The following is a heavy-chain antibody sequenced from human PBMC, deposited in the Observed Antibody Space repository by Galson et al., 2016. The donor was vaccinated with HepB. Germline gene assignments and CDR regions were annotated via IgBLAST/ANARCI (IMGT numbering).Heavy chain of an antibody. CDR1: GFTFSRHW. CDR3: AGLAVTTPFDY. D-gene: IGHD4-17*01. J-gene: IGHJ4*02. V-gene: IGHV3-74*01. CDR2: TNSNGSAT. Sequence: SLRLSCAASGFTFSRHWMHWVRQAPGKGLVWVSRTNSNGSATTSAGSVRGRFTIARDNADNTLHLQMNSLRDEDTAVYYCAGLAVTTPFDYGGQGTMVTVSS.